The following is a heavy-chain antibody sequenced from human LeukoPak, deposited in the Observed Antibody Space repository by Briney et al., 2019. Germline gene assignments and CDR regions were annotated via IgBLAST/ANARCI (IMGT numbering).Heavy chain of an antibody. D-gene: IGHD1/OR15-1a*01. V-gene: IGHV3-30*04. CDR3: TLTTFGVVYYFDY. Sequence: GGSLRLSCATSGFTFSSYAMHWVRQAPGKGLEWVALISYDGINQYYADSVKGRFIISRDNSKNTQYLQLNSLRLEDTAVYYCTLTTFGVVYYFDYWGQGTLVTVSS. CDR1: GFTFSSYA. CDR2: ISYDGINQ. J-gene: IGHJ4*02.